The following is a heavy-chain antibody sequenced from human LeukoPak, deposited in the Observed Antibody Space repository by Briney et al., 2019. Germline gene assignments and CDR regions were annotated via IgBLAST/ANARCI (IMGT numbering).Heavy chain of an antibody. CDR1: GYTFTGYY. Sequence: ASVKVSCKTSGYTFTGYYMHWLRQAPGQGLEWMGWMNPNSGNTGYAQKFQGRVTMTRNTSISTAYMELSSLRSEDTAVYYCARGRSSSSSSPFDYWGQGTLVTVSS. CDR3: ARGRSSSSSSPFDY. J-gene: IGHJ4*02. V-gene: IGHV1-8*02. D-gene: IGHD6-13*01. CDR2: MNPNSGNT.